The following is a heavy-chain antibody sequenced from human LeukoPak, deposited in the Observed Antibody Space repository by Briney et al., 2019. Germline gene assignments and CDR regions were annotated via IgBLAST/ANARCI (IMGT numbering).Heavy chain of an antibody. J-gene: IGHJ3*02. D-gene: IGHD3-3*01. CDR2: ISGSAVIT. V-gene: IGHV3-23*01. CDR3: AKSRLSGINDAFDI. Sequence: GGSLRLSCAASGSTFSSYAMSWVRQASGKGLEWVSAISGSAVITFYADSAKGRFTISRDNSKNTLYLQMNSLRAEDTALYYCAKSRLSGINDAFDIWGQGTMVTVSS. CDR1: GSTFSSYA.